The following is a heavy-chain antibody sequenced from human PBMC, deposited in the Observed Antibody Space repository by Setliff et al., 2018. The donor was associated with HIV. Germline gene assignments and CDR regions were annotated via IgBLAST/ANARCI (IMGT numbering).Heavy chain of an antibody. Sequence: ASVKVSCKASGYTFTSYGISWVRQAPGQGLEWMGWISAYNGNTNYAQKLQGRVTMTTDTSTSTAYMELRSLRSDDTAVYYCARDGYSSGWYISSFYPWGQGTLVTVSS. CDR1: GYTFTSYG. J-gene: IGHJ5*02. D-gene: IGHD6-19*01. CDR2: ISAYNGNT. V-gene: IGHV1-18*01. CDR3: ARDGYSSGWYISSFYP.